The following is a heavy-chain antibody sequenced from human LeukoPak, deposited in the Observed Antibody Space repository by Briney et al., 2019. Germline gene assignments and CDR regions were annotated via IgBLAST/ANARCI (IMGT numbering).Heavy chain of an antibody. CDR2: IWYDGSNK. V-gene: IGHV3-33*01. Sequence: GGSLRLSCAASGFTFSSYGMHWARQAPGKGLEWVAVIWYDGSNKYYADSVKGRFTISRDNSKNTLYLQMNSLRSDDTAVYYCARDLADYYDSSGYSFLYYYGMDVWGQGTTVTVSS. CDR3: ARDLADYYDSSGYSFLYYYGMDV. CDR1: GFTFSSYG. J-gene: IGHJ6*02. D-gene: IGHD3-22*01.